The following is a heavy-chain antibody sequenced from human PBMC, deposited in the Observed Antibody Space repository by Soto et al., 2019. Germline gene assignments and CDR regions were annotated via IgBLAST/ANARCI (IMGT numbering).Heavy chain of an antibody. CDR3: TKSSGGSSSVGMDY. V-gene: IGHV3-30*02. J-gene: IGHJ4*02. Sequence: GGSLRLSCAASGFTFTRYSMNWVRQAPGKGLEWVASITRDGYNKYYADSVKCRFTISRDNSKNTLSLQMTALRVEDSSVYYCTKSSGGSSSVGMDYWGPGTLVTVSS. D-gene: IGHD6-6*01. CDR1: GFTFTRYS. CDR2: ITRDGYNK.